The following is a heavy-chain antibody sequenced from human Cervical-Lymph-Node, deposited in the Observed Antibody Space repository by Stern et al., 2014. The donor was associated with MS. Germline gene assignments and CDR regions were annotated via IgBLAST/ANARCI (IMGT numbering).Heavy chain of an antibody. V-gene: IGHV1-69*05. CDR3: ARGELKEGLVRGMDV. Sequence: VQLVQSGAEVKKPGSSVKVSCKASGGTFSSYAISWVRQAPGQGLEWMGGIIPIFGTENYAQKFQGKATMTTAASTSTAYMELSSLRSEDTAVYYCARGELKEGLVRGMDVGAKGPRSPSP. J-gene: IGHJ6*02. D-gene: IGHD1-26*01. CDR1: GGTFSSYA. CDR2: IIPIFGTE.